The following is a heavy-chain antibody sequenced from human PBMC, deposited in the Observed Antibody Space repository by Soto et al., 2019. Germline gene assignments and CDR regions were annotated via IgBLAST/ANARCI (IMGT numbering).Heavy chain of an antibody. V-gene: IGHV2-5*02. CDR3: AYRPSLDWGHFDS. Sequence: QITLKESGPTLVKPTQTLTLTCTFSGFSLSTTGVGVRWIRQPPGKALECLALIYWDDDKRYSPSLTNRLTITKDTSKNQVVLTMTNMHPVDTGTYFCAYRPSLDWGHFDSWGQGTLVTVSS. D-gene: IGHD7-27*01. J-gene: IGHJ4*02. CDR2: IYWDDDK. CDR1: GFSLSTTGVG.